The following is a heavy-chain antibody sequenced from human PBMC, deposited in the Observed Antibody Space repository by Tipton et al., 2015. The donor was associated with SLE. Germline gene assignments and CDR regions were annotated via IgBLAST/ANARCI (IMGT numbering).Heavy chain of an antibody. CDR2: IYYSGST. CDR3: AGGAGVVVPAAIRGGWFDP. Sequence: TLSLTCTVSGGSISSYYWSWIRQPPGKGLEWIGYIYYSGSTNYNPSLKSRVTISVDTSKNQFSLKLSSVTAADTAVYYWAGGAGVVVPAAIRGGWFDPWGQGTLVTVSS. J-gene: IGHJ5*02. V-gene: IGHV4-59*01. D-gene: IGHD2-2*02. CDR1: GGSISSYY.